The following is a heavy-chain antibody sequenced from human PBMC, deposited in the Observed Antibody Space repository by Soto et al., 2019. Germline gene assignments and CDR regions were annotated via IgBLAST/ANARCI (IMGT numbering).Heavy chain of an antibody. D-gene: IGHD3-9*01. V-gene: IGHV3-33*01. Sequence: QVQLVESGGGVVQPGRSLRLSCAASGFTLSSYGMHWVRQAPGKGLEWVAGIWYDGSNKYYADSVKGRFTISRDNSKNTLYLQMNSLRAEDTAVYYCASPTYYDILTGFSYYYMDVWGKGTTVTVSS. CDR2: IWYDGSNK. CDR3: ASPTYYDILTGFSYYYMDV. CDR1: GFTLSSYG. J-gene: IGHJ6*03.